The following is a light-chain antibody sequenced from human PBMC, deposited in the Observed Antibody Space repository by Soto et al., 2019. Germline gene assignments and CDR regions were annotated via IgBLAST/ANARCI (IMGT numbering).Light chain of an antibody. J-gene: IGLJ1*01. Sequence: SYELTQPPSVSVAPGKTARITCGGNNIGSKSVHWYQQKPGQAPVLVIYYASDRPSGIPERFSGSNSGNTATLTISRVEAGDEADYYCQVWDSSSDHPGYVFGTGTKLTVL. V-gene: IGLV3-21*04. CDR1: NIGSKS. CDR2: YAS. CDR3: QVWDSSSDHPGYV.